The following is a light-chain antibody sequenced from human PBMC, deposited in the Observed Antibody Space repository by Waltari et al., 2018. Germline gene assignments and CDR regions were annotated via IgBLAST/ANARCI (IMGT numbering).Light chain of an antibody. CDR1: QIVSSSY. CDR3: QQYGSSPLT. CDR2: GAS. Sequence: EIVLTQSPGTLSLSPGEGATLSCRASQIVSSSYLAWYQQKPGQAPRLLIYGASSRAIGIPDRFSGSGSGTDFTLTISRLEPEDFAVYYCQQYGSSPLTFGGGTKVEIK. J-gene: IGKJ4*01. V-gene: IGKV3-20*01.